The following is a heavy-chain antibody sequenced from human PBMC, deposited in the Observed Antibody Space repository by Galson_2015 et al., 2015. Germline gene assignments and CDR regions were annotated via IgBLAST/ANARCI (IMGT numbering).Heavy chain of an antibody. Sequence: SLRLSCAASGFTFSNYAMTWVRQAPGKGLEWVSLISDSGVGTYYADSVKGRFIVSRDNSQNTLYLQMDSLRAEDTAVYYCAKSDCGSDCGRPDYWGQGSLVTVSS. CDR2: ISDSGVGT. V-gene: IGHV3-23*01. CDR3: AKSDCGSDCGRPDY. D-gene: IGHD2-21*02. J-gene: IGHJ4*02. CDR1: GFTFSNYA.